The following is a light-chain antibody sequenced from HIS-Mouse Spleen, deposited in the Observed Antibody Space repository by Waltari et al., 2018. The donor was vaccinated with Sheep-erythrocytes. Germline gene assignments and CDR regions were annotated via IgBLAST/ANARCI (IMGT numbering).Light chain of an antibody. CDR1: QSVSSY. Sequence: EIVLTQSPATLSLSPGERATISCRASQSVSSYLAWYQQKPGQAPRLPIYDASNRATGIPARFSGSGSGTDFTLTISSLEPEDFAVYYCQQRSNWPPITFGQGTRLEIK. CDR3: QQRSNWPPIT. CDR2: DAS. V-gene: IGKV3-11*01. J-gene: IGKJ5*01.